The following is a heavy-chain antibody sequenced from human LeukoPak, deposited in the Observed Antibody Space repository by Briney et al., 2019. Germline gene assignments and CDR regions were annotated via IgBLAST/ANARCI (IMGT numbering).Heavy chain of an antibody. D-gene: IGHD2-15*01. V-gene: IGHV3-53*01. CDR2: IFNTGDT. CDR1: GFTVSNNY. CDR3: ARDSGGPAF. Sequence: GGSLRLSCAASGFTVSNNYMSWVRQAPGKGLEWVSVIFNTGDTFYSDSVKGRFTVSRDYSKNTLYLQMNNLRVDDTAMYYCARDSGGPAFWGQGTLVTVSS. J-gene: IGHJ4*02.